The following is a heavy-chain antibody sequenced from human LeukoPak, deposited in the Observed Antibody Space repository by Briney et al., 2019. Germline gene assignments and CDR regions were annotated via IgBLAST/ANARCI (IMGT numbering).Heavy chain of an antibody. CDR3: ATGDFWSGYTMGY. CDR2: IPSTSSGTI. D-gene: IGHD3-3*01. Sequence: GGSLRLSCTASGFTFSDYSMNWVRQSAGKGLEWDSFIPSTSSGTIYYADSVKGRFTISRDNGKNSLYLQMGSLRAEDTAVYYCATGDFWSGYTMGYWGQGTLVTVSS. V-gene: IGHV3-48*01. J-gene: IGHJ4*02. CDR1: GFTFSDYS.